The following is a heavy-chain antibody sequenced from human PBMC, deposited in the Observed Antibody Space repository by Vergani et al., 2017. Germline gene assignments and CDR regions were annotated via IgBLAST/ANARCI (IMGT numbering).Heavy chain of an antibody. Sequence: QVQLVESGGGVVQPGRSLRLSCAASGFTFSSYGMHWVRQAPGKGLEWVAVISYDGSNKYYADSVKGRFTISRDNSKHTLYLQMNSLRAEDTAVYYCARHIYYDFWSGYLEGHPTDYWGQGTLVTVSS. J-gene: IGHJ4*02. D-gene: IGHD3-3*01. CDR3: ARHIYYDFWSGYLEGHPTDY. CDR1: GFTFSSYG. CDR2: ISYDGSNK. V-gene: IGHV3-30*03.